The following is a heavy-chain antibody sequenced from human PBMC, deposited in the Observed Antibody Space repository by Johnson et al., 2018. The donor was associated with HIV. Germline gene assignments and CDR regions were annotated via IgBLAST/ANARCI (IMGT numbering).Heavy chain of an antibody. CDR3: ASQRWKQGDAFDI. CDR1: GFRFSTYA. V-gene: IGHV3-30-3*01. Sequence: QEQLVESGGGVVQPGRSLRLSCAASGFRFSTYALHWVRQTPGKGLEWVALISDDGNNKYYADSVKGRFTISRDNSKNTLYLQMNSLRVEDTAMYYCASQRWKQGDAFDIWGQGTMVTVSS. CDR2: ISDDGNNK. D-gene: IGHD4-23*01. J-gene: IGHJ3*02.